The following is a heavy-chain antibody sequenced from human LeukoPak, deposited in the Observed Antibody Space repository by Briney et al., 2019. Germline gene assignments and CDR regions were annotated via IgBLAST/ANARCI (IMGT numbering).Heavy chain of an antibody. CDR3: ARAADYYDSSGYLSPLDY. Sequence: SGGPLRLSCAASGFTFSSYAMHWVRQAPGKGLEWVAVISYDGSNKYYADSVKGRCTISRDNSKNTLYLQMNSLRAEDTAVYYCARAADYYDSSGYLSPLDYWGQGTLVTVSS. CDR1: GFTFSSYA. V-gene: IGHV3-30*04. D-gene: IGHD3-22*01. J-gene: IGHJ4*02. CDR2: ISYDGSNK.